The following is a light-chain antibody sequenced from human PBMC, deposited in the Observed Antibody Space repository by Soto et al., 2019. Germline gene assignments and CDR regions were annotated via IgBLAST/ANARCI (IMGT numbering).Light chain of an antibody. J-gene: IGKJ1*01. CDR1: QSVSSSY. CDR3: QQYGSSPQT. Sequence: VLTQSPGTLSLSPGARATLFCKVSQSVSSSYLSWYQQKPGQAPRLLIYGASSRVTGIPDRFSGSGSGTDFTLTISRLEPEDFAVYYCQQYGSSPQTFGQGTKVDI. CDR2: GAS. V-gene: IGKV3-20*01.